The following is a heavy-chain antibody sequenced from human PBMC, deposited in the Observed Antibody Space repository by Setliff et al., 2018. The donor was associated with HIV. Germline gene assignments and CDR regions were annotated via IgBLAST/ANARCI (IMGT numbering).Heavy chain of an antibody. CDR2: IHTSGST. J-gene: IGHJ1*01. V-gene: IGHV4-4*07. CDR1: GYSIRSAYY. D-gene: IGHD1-26*01. Sequence: NPSETLSLTCAVSGYSIRSAYYWSWIRQPAGKGLEWIGRIHTSGSTNYNPSLKSRVTISVDKSKNQFSLKLSSVTAADTAVYYCASVSSATYYYFQQWGQGTLVTSPQ. CDR3: ASVSSATYYYFQQ.